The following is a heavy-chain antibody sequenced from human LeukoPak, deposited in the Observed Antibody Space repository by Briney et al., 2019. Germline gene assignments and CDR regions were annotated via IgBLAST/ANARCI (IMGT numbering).Heavy chain of an antibody. V-gene: IGHV1-18*01. CDR1: GYTFTNYG. Sequence: ASVKVSCKASGYTFTNYGISWVRQAPGQGLEWMGWISAYNGNTNYAQKLQGRVTMTTDTSTSTAYMELRSLRSDDTAVYYCARLKRGYSSGWFDPWGQGTLVTVSS. CDR2: ISAYNGNT. J-gene: IGHJ5*02. D-gene: IGHD5-18*01. CDR3: ARLKRGYSSGWFDP.